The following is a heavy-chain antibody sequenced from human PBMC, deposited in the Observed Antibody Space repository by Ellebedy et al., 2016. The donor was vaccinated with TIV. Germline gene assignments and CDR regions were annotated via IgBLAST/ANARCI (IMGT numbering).Heavy chain of an antibody. J-gene: IGHJ3*02. CDR3: ATDGSYGDYLSPAHAFAI. CDR2: INQDATKT. CDR1: GFSFRSYW. Sequence: GESLKISCAASGFSFRSYWMTWVRQAPGKGLEWVANINQDATKTFYVDSVEGRFTISRDNAKNSLFLQMNSLGAEDTAVYYCATDGSYGDYLSPAHAFAIWGQGTVVTVSS. V-gene: IGHV3-7*01. D-gene: IGHD4-17*01.